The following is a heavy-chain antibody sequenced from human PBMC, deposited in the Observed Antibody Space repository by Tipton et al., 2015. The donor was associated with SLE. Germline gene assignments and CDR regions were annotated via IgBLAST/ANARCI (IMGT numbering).Heavy chain of an antibody. CDR2: IRTSGST. J-gene: IGHJ4*01. CDR1: GAPISSGSYF. CDR3: ARNWGY. D-gene: IGHD3-16*01. V-gene: IGHV4-61*09. Sequence: TLSLTCIVSGAPISSGSYFWSCIRQPAGKGPVCIGHIRTSGSTTYNPSLQSRVTISLDTFKNQFSLKLSSVTAADTAVYYCARNWGYWGHAALLPVSS.